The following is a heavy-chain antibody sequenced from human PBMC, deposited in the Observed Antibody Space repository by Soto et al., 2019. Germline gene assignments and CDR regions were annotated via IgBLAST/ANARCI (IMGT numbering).Heavy chain of an antibody. V-gene: IGHV1-69*04. CDR2: IIPILGIA. J-gene: IGHJ6*02. D-gene: IGHD3-16*01. Sequence: GASVKVSFKASGYTLTNFYIHWVRQAPGQGLEWMGRIIPILGIANYAQKFQGRVTITADKSTSTAYMELSSLRSEDTAVYYCARDLAGGYGGGVGMDVWGQGTTVTVSS. CDR3: ARDLAGGYGGGVGMDV. CDR1: GYTLTNFY.